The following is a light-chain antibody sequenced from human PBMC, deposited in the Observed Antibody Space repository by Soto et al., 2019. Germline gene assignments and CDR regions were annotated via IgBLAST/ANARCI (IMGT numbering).Light chain of an antibody. Sequence: QSVLTQPPSVSGSPDQSVTITCAGTSSDVGAFNYVSWYQQHPGKAPKLMIFDVRERPSGVPDRFSGSRSGNTASLTISGLQTEDEADYYCSSYVGDSNYGFGPGTKGTVL. J-gene: IGLJ1*01. V-gene: IGLV2-11*01. CDR1: SSDVGAFNY. CDR2: DVR. CDR3: SSYVGDSNYG.